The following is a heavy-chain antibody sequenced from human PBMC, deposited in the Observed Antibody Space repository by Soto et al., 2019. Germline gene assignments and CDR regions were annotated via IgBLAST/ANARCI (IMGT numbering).Heavy chain of an antibody. D-gene: IGHD3-3*01. J-gene: IGHJ4*02. Sequence: EVQLVESGGGLVQPGGSLRLSCAASGFTFSSYSMNWVRQAPGKGLEWVSYISSSSSTIYYADSVKGRFTISRDNAKNSLYLEMNSLRDEDTAVYYCARAFIVFEDQENWGQGTLVTVSS. CDR2: ISSSSSTI. CDR3: ARAFIVFEDQEN. CDR1: GFTFSSYS. V-gene: IGHV3-48*02.